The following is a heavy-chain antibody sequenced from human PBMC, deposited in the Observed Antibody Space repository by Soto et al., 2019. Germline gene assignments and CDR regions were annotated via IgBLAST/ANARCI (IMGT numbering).Heavy chain of an antibody. J-gene: IGHJ2*01. CDR2: INDRGSI. Sequence: QVQLQQWGAGPLRPLETLSLTCGVSGGSFSGYYWAWIRQSPGKGLEWIGEINDRGSINYNPSLKIRVSISVDTSKNHYSLNLRSVTAADTAVYYCARESYDILTGPPWVWYFDLWGRGTLVTVSS. CDR3: ARESYDILTGPPWVWYFDL. D-gene: IGHD3-9*01. CDR1: GGSFSGYY. V-gene: IGHV4-34*01.